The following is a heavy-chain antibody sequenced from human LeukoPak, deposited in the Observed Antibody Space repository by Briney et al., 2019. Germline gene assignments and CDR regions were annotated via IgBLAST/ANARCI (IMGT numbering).Heavy chain of an antibody. D-gene: IGHD4-17*01. J-gene: IGHJ4*02. CDR1: GYSFTSYW. CDR3: ARSGDDGDYADY. Sequence: ASVKVSCKASGYSFTSYWIGWVRQMPGKGLEWMGIIYPGDSDIRYSPSFQGQVTISADKSINTAYLQWSTLKASDTAMYYCARSGDDGDYADYWGQGTLVTVSS. CDR2: IYPGDSDI. V-gene: IGHV5-51*01.